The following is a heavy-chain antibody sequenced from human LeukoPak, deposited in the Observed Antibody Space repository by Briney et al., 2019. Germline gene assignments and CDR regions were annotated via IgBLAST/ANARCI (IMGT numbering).Heavy chain of an antibody. CDR3: ARHLGYCSSTSCYYYFDY. V-gene: IGHV1-69*13. Sequence: SVKVSCKASGGTFSSYAISWVRQAPGQGLEWMGGIIPIFGTANYAQKFQGRVTITADESTSTAYMELSSLRSEDMAVYYCARHLGYCSSTSCYYYFDYWGQGTLVTVSS. J-gene: IGHJ4*02. D-gene: IGHD2-2*01. CDR1: GGTFSSYA. CDR2: IIPIFGTA.